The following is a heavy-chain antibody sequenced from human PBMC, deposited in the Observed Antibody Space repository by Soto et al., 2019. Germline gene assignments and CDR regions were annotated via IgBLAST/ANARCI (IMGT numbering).Heavy chain of an antibody. CDR1: GFTFSSYA. CDR3: ARDGDDIVVVPAAMPLCDY. CDR2: IKQDGSEK. J-gene: IGHJ4*02. D-gene: IGHD2-2*01. Sequence: PGGSLRLSCAASGFTFSSYAMSWVRQAPGKGLEWVANIKQDGSEKYYVDSVKGRFTISRDNAKNSLYLQMNSLRAEDTAVYYCARDGDDIVVVPAAMPLCDYWGQGTLVTVSS. V-gene: IGHV3-7*01.